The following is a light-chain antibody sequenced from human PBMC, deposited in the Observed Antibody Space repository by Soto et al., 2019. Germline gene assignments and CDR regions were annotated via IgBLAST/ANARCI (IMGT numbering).Light chain of an antibody. CDR2: NNN. Sequence: QSVLTQPPSASGTPGQRITISCSGRTSNIGSNIVSWYHHLPGAAPKLLIYNNNQRPSGVPDRFCASKSGTSASLAISGLQPEDESHYYCAAWDDDLNGLVFGGGTKVTV. V-gene: IGLV1-44*01. J-gene: IGLJ3*02. CDR1: TSNIGSNI. CDR3: AAWDDDLNGLV.